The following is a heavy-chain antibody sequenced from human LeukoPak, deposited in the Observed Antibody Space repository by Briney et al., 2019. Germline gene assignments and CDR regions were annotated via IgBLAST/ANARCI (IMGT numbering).Heavy chain of an antibody. D-gene: IGHD2-21*02. CDR3: ARSRVTEGVYYFDY. CDR2: ISSNGGST. V-gene: IGHV3-64*01. Sequence: GGSLRLSCAASGFTFSSYAMHWVRQAPGKGLEYVSAISSNGGSTYYANSVKGRFTISRDNSKNTLYLQMGSLRAEDKAVYYCARSRVTEGVYYFDYWGQGTLVTVSS. CDR1: GFTFSSYA. J-gene: IGHJ4*02.